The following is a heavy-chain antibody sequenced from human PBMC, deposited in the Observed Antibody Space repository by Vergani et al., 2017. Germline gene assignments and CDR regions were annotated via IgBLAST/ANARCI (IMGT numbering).Heavy chain of an antibody. Sequence: EVQLVQSGAEVKKPWATMKISCKVSGYTFTDHYMHWVKQAPGKGLEWMGLVDPEDGETIYAEKFKGRVTIAADTSTDTAHLELISLRAEDTAVYYCATPQTVTTGGMEVWGQGTTVIVSS. V-gene: IGHV1-69-2*01. J-gene: IGHJ6*02. D-gene: IGHD4-17*01. CDR1: GYTFTDHY. CDR2: VDPEDGET. CDR3: ATPQTVTTGGMEV.